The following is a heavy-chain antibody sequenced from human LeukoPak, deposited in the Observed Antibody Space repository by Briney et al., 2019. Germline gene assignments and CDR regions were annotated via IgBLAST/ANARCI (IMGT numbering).Heavy chain of an antibody. J-gene: IGHJ4*02. CDR2: IKHDGSEK. CDR3: TRGSTGY. CDR1: GFTFSSYW. V-gene: IGHV3-7*04. Sequence: PGGSLRLSCEASGFTFSSYWMSWVRQTPGKGLEWVANIKHDGSEKYYVDSVKGRFTVSRDNAKNSLYLQMNSLRVEDTAVYSCTRGSTGYWGQGTLVTVSS. D-gene: IGHD1-1*01.